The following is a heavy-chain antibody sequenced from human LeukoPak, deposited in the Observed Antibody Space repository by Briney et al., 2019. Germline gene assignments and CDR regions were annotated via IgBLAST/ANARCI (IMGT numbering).Heavy chain of an antibody. V-gene: IGHV4-30-2*01. D-gene: IGHD6-6*01. Sequence: PSETLSLTCAVSGGSISSGGYSWGWIRQPPGKGLEWIGYIYHSGSTYYNPSLKSRVTISVDRSKNQFSLKLSSVTAADTAVYNCARTSIAARRAYAFDIWGQGTMVTVSS. CDR1: GGSISSGGYS. CDR2: IYHSGST. J-gene: IGHJ3*02. CDR3: ARTSIAARRAYAFDI.